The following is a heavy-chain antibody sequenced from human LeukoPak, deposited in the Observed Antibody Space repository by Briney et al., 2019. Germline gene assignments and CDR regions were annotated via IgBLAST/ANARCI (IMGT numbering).Heavy chain of an antibody. CDR3: AKGGSGYYLDY. Sequence: ASVKVSCKASGYTFTGYYMHWVRQAPGQGLEWMGWINPNSGGTNHAQKFQGRVTMTRDTSISTAYMELSRLRSDDTAVYYCAKGGSGYYLDYWGQGTLVTVSS. V-gene: IGHV1-2*02. J-gene: IGHJ4*02. D-gene: IGHD3-22*01. CDR2: INPNSGGT. CDR1: GYTFTGYY.